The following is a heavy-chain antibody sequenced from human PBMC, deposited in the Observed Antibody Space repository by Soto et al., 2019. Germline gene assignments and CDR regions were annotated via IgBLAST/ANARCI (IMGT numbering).Heavy chain of an antibody. CDR1: GYTFFTYD. D-gene: IGHD5-12*01. CDR2: ISTYSGDT. V-gene: IGHV1-18*01. J-gene: IGHJ5*02. Sequence: QVHLVQSGVEVKTPGASVKVSCQASGYTFFTYDISWVRQAPGQGLEWMGWISTYSGDTKYAQKFQGRVSMTTDTSTTPAYLELRSLRSDDTGVYYCARHHGPTTSENWFDPWGQGTLVTVSS. CDR3: ARHHGPTTSENWFDP.